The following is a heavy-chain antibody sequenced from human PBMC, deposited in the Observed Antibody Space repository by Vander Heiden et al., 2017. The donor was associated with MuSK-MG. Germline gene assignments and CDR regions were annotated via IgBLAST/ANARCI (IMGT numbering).Heavy chain of an antibody. V-gene: IGHV3-7*03. CDR3: ARDRGPNTLDY. Sequence: EVQLVESGGGLVQPGGSLPLSCVASGFTFSGFWMTWVRQAPGKGLEWVASISQDGSEIHYVDSLRGRFTVSRDNAENSVYLQTNSLTREDTAIYYCARDRGPNTLDYWGQGILVTVAS. J-gene: IGHJ4*02. D-gene: IGHD2-15*01. CDR1: GFTFSGFW. CDR2: ISQDGSEI.